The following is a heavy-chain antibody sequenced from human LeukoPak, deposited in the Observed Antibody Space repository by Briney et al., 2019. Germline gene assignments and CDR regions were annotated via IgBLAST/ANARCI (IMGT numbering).Heavy chain of an antibody. CDR2: ISGSGGST. V-gene: IGHV3-23*01. CDR1: GFTFSSYA. D-gene: IGHD6-6*01. J-gene: IGHJ4*02. Sequence: GGSLRLSCAASGFTFSSYAMSWVRQAPGKGLEWVSAISGSGGSTYYADSVKGRFTISRDNSKNTLYLQMNSLRAEDTAVYYCAKDLGPIAARPYYYFDYWGQGTLITVSS. CDR3: AKDLGPIAARPYYYFDY.